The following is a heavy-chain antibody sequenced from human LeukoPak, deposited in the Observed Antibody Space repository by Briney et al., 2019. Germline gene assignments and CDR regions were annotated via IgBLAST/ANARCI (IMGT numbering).Heavy chain of an antibody. V-gene: IGHV1-8*01. J-gene: IGHJ5*02. CDR2: MNPNSGNT. CDR3: ARGPGSYYVGWFDP. Sequence: ASVKVSCKASGYTFTSYDINWVRQATGQGLEWMGWMNPNSGNTGYAKKLQGRVTMTRNTSISTAYMELSSLRSEDTAVYYCARGPGSYYVGWFDPWGQGTLVTVSS. CDR1: GYTFTSYD. D-gene: IGHD1-26*01.